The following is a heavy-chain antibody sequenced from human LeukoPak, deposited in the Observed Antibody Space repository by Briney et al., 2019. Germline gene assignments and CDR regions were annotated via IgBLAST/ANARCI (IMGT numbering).Heavy chain of an antibody. CDR1: GGSISSGGYY. CDR3: ARGAWVGYGDYDPHYFDY. J-gene: IGHJ4*02. D-gene: IGHD4-17*01. Sequence: TLSLTCTVSGGSISSGGYYWSWIRQHPGKGLEWIGYIYYSGSTYYNPSLKSRVTISVDTSKNQFSLKLSSVTAADTAVYYCARGAWVGYGDYDPHYFDYWGQGTLVTVSS. V-gene: IGHV4-31*03. CDR2: IYYSGST.